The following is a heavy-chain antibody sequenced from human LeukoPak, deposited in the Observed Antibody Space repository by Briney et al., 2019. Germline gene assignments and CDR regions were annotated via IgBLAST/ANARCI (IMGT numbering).Heavy chain of an antibody. CDR1: GGSISSSTYF. CDR3: ARESLTWLQSRTSWFDP. V-gene: IGHV4-39*07. CDR2: IYYSGST. J-gene: IGHJ5*02. Sequence: PSETLSLTCTVSGGSISSSTYFWGWIRQPPGKGLEWIGTIYYSGSTYYNPSLKGRVTISVDSSKNQFSLMLSSVTAADTAVYYCARESLTWLQSRTSWFDPWGQGTLVTVSS. D-gene: IGHD5-24*01.